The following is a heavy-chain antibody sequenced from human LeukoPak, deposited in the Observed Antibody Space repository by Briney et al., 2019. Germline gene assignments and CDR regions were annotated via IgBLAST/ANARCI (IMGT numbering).Heavy chain of an antibody. J-gene: IGHJ5*02. CDR1: GYTFTSYG. D-gene: IGHD3-10*01. V-gene: IGHV1-18*01. CDR2: ISAYNGNT. Sequence: GASVKVSCKASGYTFTSYGISWLRQAAGQGREWMGWISAYNGNTNYAQKLQGRVTMTTDTSTTTAYMELRSLRSDDTAVYYCARDRAGFDPWGQGTLVTVSS. CDR3: ARDRAGFDP.